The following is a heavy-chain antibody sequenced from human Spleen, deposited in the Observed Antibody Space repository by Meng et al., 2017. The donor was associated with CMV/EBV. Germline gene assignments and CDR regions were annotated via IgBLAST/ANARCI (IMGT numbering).Heavy chain of an antibody. V-gene: IGHV3-30*02. CDR3: AKDLYPGYVNTRSAGGLDV. Sequence: GESLKISCAASGFTFSNYGIHWVRQAPGKGLEWVAFVRYDGLNKYYADSVKGRFTISRDNSKNTLYLLLSSLRTEDTAVYYCAKDLYPGYVNTRSAGGLDVWGQGTTVTVSS. J-gene: IGHJ6*02. CDR1: GFTFSNYG. CDR2: VRYDGLNK. D-gene: IGHD5-18*01.